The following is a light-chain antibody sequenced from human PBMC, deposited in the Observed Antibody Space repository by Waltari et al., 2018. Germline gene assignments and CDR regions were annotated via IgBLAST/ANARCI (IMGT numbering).Light chain of an antibody. J-gene: IGKJ2*01. Sequence: DIQMTQSPSTLSASVGARVTITCRASPSISSWLAWYQQKPGKAPKLLIYDASSLESGVPSRFSGSGSGTEFTLTISSLQPDDFATYYCQQYNSYPMYTFGQGTKLEIK. CDR1: PSISSW. CDR2: DAS. V-gene: IGKV1-5*01. CDR3: QQYNSYPMYT.